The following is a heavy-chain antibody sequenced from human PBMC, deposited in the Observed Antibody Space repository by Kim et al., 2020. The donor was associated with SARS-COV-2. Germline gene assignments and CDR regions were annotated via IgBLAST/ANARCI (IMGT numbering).Heavy chain of an antibody. J-gene: IGHJ4*02. Sequence: DSVKGRFTISRDNSKNTLYLQMNSLRAEDTAVYYCAKAGAAAGKYYYFDYWGQGTLVTVSS. V-gene: IGHV3-30*02. D-gene: IGHD6-13*01. CDR3: AKAGAAAGKYYYFDY.